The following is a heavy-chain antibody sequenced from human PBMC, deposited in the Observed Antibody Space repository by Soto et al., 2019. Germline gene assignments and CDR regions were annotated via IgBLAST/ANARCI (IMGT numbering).Heavy chain of an antibody. V-gene: IGHV4-59*01. J-gene: IGHJ3*02. CDR2: IYYSGST. D-gene: IGHD6-19*01. CDR1: GGSISSYY. CDR3: ATYVPDKLAVAGTSDAFDI. Sequence: SAPLSLICTVAGGSISSYYGSWILQPPGKGLEWIADIYYSGSTNYSPSLKSRVTISVDTSKNQFSLNLSSVTAADTAVYFCATYVPDKLAVAGTSDAFDIWGQGPMVTVPS.